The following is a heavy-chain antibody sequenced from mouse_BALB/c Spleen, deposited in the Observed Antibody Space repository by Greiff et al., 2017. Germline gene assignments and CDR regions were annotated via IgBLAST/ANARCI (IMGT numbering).Heavy chain of an antibody. CDR3: ARRFTTATDGDY. V-gene: IGHV14-3*02. CDR2: IDPANGNT. J-gene: IGHJ2*01. Sequence: EVQLVESGAELVKPGASVKLSCTASGFNIKDTYMPWVKQRPEQGLEWIGRIDPANGNTKYDPKFQGKATITADTSSNTAYLQLSSLTSEDTAVYYCARRFTTATDGDYWGQGTTLTGSS. D-gene: IGHD1-2*01. CDR1: GFNIKDTY.